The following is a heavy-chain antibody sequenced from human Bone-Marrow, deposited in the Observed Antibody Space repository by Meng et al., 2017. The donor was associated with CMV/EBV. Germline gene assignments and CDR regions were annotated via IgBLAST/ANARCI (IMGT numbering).Heavy chain of an antibody. CDR2: IYYSGST. V-gene: IGHV4-59*01. CDR1: GGSISSYY. Sequence: SETLSLTCTVSGGSISSYYWSWIRQPPGKGLEWIGYIYYSGSTNYNPSLKSRVTISVDTSKNQFSLKLSSVTAADTAVYYCARLRMVRGVTAIDYWGQGTLVTAS. D-gene: IGHD3-10*01. J-gene: IGHJ4*02. CDR3: ARLRMVRGVTAIDY.